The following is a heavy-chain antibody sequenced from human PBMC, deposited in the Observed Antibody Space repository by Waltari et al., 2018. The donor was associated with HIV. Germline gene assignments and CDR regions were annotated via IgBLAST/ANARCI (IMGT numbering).Heavy chain of an antibody. D-gene: IGHD3-22*01. V-gene: IGHV1-69*12. CDR1: GGTFSSYA. Sequence: QVQLVQSGAEVKKPGSSVKVSCKASGGTFSSYAISWVRQDPGQGLEWMGGIIPILGTANYAQKFQGRVTITADESTSTAYMELSSLRSEDTAVYYCASGRYYYDSSGYYCYYYDMDVWGQGTTVTVPS. CDR2: IIPILGTA. CDR3: ASGRYYYDSSGYYCYYYDMDV. J-gene: IGHJ6*02.